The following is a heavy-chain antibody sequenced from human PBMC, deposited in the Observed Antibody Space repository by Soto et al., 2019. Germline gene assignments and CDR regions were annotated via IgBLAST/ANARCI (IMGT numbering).Heavy chain of an antibody. V-gene: IGHV3-15*07. D-gene: IGHD3-10*01. CDR2: IKSKSDGGTT. CDR3: ARSYHTYYFDY. J-gene: IGHJ4*01. CDR1: GFTFSNAW. Sequence: EVQLVESGGGLVKPGGSLRLSCGGSGFTFSNAWMNWVRQAPGKGREWVGRIKSKSDGGTTDYATPVKGRFTISRDDSKNMLYLQMARLKTEDTAMYYCARSYHTYYFDYWGRGTLVTVSS.